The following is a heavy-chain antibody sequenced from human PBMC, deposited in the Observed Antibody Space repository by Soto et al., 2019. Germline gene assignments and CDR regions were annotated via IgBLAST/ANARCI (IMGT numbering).Heavy chain of an antibody. Sequence: LSLTCAVYGGSFSGYYWSWIRQPPGKGLEWIGEINHSGSTNYNPSLKSRVTISVDTSKNQFSLKLSSVTAADTAVYYCARSTFKDYYGMDVWGQGTTVTVSS. D-gene: IGHD3-16*01. CDR2: INHSGST. CDR3: ARSTFKDYYGMDV. J-gene: IGHJ6*02. CDR1: GGSFSGYY. V-gene: IGHV4-34*01.